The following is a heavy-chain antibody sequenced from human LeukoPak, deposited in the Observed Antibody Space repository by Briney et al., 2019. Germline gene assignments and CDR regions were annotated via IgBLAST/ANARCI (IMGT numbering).Heavy chain of an antibody. Sequence: PGGSLRLSCAASGFTFSSYWMSWVRQAPGKGLEWVANIKQDGSEKYYVDSVKGRFTISRDNAKNSLYLQMNSLRAEDTAVYYCARERYCSSTSCYLGYYYYYYMDVWGKGTTVTVSS. J-gene: IGHJ6*03. CDR2: IKQDGSEK. CDR1: GFTFSSYW. V-gene: IGHV3-7*01. D-gene: IGHD2-2*01. CDR3: ARERYCSSTSCYLGYYYYYYMDV.